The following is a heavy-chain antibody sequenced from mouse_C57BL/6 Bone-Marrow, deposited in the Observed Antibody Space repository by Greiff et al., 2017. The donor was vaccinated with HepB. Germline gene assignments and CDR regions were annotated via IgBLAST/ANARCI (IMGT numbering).Heavy chain of an antibody. Sequence: VKLQESGAELVKPGASVKLSCKASGYTFTSYWMHWVKQRPGQGLEWIGMIHPNSGSTNYNEKFKSKATLTVDKSSSTAYLQLSSLTSEDSAVYYCASQTSYFDYWGQGTTLTVSS. J-gene: IGHJ2*01. CDR2: IHPNSGST. CDR1: GYTFTSYW. V-gene: IGHV1-64*01. CDR3: ASQTSYFDY.